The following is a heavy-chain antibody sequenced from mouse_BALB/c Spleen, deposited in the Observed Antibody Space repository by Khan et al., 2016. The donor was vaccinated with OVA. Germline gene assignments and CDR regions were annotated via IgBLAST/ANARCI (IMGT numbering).Heavy chain of an antibody. D-gene: IGHD2-4*01. J-gene: IGHJ3*01. CDR1: GYTYTSYF. Sequence: VQLQQPGPELVKPGASVKMSCKASGYTYTSYFMHWVKQKPGQGLEWIGYINPYNDGTKYDEKFKGKATLISDKSSSTAYMELSSLTSEDSAVYYCARWGITTGFAYWGQGTLVTVSA. CDR2: INPYNDGT. V-gene: IGHV1S136*01. CDR3: ARWGITTGFAY.